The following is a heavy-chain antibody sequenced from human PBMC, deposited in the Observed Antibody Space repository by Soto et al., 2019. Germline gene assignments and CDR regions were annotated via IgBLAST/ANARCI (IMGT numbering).Heavy chain of an antibody. CDR3: ARVWGAADIGPYYYVMDV. J-gene: IGHJ6*02. CDR2: INAGNGNT. Sequence: ASVKVSCKASGYTFTSYALHWVRQAPGQRLEWMGWINAGNGNTKYSQKFQGRVTITRDTSASTAYMELSSLRSEDTAVYYCARVWGAADIGPYYYVMDVWGQGTTVTVSS. CDR1: GYTFTSYA. D-gene: IGHD6-13*01. V-gene: IGHV1-3*01.